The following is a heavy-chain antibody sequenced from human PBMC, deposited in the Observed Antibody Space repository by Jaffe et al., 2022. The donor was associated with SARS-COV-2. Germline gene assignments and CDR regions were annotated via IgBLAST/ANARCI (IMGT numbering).Heavy chain of an antibody. D-gene: IGHD3-3*01. V-gene: IGHV3-23*04. CDR2: ISGSGGST. J-gene: IGHJ6*02. CDR3: AKIDDFWSGPELGMDV. Sequence: EVQLVESGGGLVQPGGSLRLSCAASGFTFSSYAMSWVRQAPGKGLEWVSAISGSGGSTYYADSVKGRFTISRDNSKNTLYLQMNSLRAEDTAVYYCAKIDDFWSGPELGMDVWGQGTTVTVSS. CDR1: GFTFSSYA.